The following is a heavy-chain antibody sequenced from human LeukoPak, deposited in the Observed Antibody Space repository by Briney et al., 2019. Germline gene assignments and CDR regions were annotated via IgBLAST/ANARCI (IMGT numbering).Heavy chain of an antibody. J-gene: IGHJ6*03. CDR2: ISGSGGST. CDR3: AKAGGRQIYYYYYYMDV. V-gene: IGHV3-23*01. Sequence: PGGSLRLSCAASGFTFSSYAMSWVRQAPGKGLEWVSAISGSGGSTYYADSVKGRFTISRDNSKNTLYLQMNSLRAEDTAVYYCAKAGGRQIYYYYYYMDVWGKGTTVTVSS. CDR1: GFTFSSYA. D-gene: IGHD1-26*01.